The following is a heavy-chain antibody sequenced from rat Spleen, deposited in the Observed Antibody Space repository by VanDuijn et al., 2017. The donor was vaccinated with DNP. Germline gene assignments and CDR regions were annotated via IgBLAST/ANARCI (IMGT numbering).Heavy chain of an antibody. CDR3: TTDAAY. Sequence: EVQLVESGGGLVQPGRSLKLSCAASGFTFSYYGMAWVRQVPKKGLEWVATILYDGSVTYYGDSVKGRFTISRDNAKSSLYLQMDSLRSEDTATYYCTTDAAYWGQGTSVTVSS. J-gene: IGHJ4*01. D-gene: IGHD4-1*01. V-gene: IGHV5-20*01. CDR1: GFTFSYYG. CDR2: ILYDGSVT.